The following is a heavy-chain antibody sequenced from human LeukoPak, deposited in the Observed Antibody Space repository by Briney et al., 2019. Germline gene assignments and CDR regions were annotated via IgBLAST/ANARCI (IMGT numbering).Heavy chain of an antibody. CDR3: TRLPVGLYSLDY. Sequence: PSETLSLTCTVSGGSISSYYWSWIRQPPGKGLEWIGYIYYSGGANYNASLKSRVTISVDTSKNQFSLKLSSVTAADTAVYYCTRLPVGLYSLDYWGQGALVTVSS. CDR1: GGSISSYY. D-gene: IGHD2-15*01. V-gene: IGHV4-59*01. CDR2: IYYSGGA. J-gene: IGHJ4*02.